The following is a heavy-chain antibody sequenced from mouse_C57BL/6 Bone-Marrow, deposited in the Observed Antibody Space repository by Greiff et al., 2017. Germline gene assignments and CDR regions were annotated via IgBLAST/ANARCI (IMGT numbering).Heavy chain of an antibody. Sequence: VHLVESGAELVRPGTSVKVSCKASGYAFTNYLIEWVKQRPGQGLEWIGVINPGSGGTNYNEKFKGKATLTADKSSSTAYMQLSSLTSEDSAVYFCARGDCYGSSYWYCDVWGTGTTVTVSS. CDR3: ARGDCYGSSYWYCDV. CDR1: GYAFTNYL. V-gene: IGHV1-54*01. CDR2: INPGSGGT. D-gene: IGHD1-1*01. J-gene: IGHJ1*03.